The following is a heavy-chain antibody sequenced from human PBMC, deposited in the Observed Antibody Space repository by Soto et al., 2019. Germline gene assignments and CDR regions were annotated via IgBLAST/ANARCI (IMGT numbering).Heavy chain of an antibody. J-gene: IGHJ6*02. CDR3: ARGHQVLET. CDR2: IHRSGTTV. Sequence: GGSLRPSCGDSGLRISDFYMSGVRQAPGKGPDWLAYIHRSGTTVIYADSVKGRSAFSRDTAKSSLYLEMDSLTGENSPLYYGARGHQVLETWGRGTTVTV. D-gene: IGHD3-3*01. CDR1: GLRISDFY. V-gene: IGHV3-11*01.